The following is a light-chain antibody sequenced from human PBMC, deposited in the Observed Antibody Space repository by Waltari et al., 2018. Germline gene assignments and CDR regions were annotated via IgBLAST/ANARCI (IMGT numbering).Light chain of an antibody. CDR1: QSVSNNY. V-gene: IGKV3-20*01. J-gene: IGKJ4*01. CDR3: QQYGSSNP. Sequence: EIVLTQSPGTLSLSPGERATLSCRASQSVSNNYLAWYQQIPGQAPSLLIYGASNRATGIPDRFSGSGSGTDFTLTINRLEPEDLAVYYCQQYGSSNPFGGGTTVEIK. CDR2: GAS.